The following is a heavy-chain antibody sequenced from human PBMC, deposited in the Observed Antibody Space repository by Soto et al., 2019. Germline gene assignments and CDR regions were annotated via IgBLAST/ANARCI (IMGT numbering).Heavy chain of an antibody. Sequence: QVQLVESGGGVVQPGTSLRLSCVGSGFTFRSYVIHWVRQAPGKGLEWVALISYDGSNKYYDDSVKGRFTLSRDKSRHTVDLQMDSLRLEDTALYYCTRWGTTGGLDVWGQGTLVSVSS. CDR1: GFTFRSYV. D-gene: IGHD3-16*01. CDR3: TRWGTTGGLDV. V-gene: IGHV3-30*19. J-gene: IGHJ4*02. CDR2: ISYDGSNK.